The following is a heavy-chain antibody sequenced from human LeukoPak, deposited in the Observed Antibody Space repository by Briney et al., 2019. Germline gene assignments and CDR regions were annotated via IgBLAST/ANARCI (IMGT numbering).Heavy chain of an antibody. Sequence: PGGSLRLSCAASGFTFSSYSMNWVRQAPGKGLEWVSSISSSSSYIYYADSVKGRFTISRDNAKNSLYLQMNSLRAEDTAVYYCATHHRPELLGAYYFDYWGQGTLVTVSS. D-gene: IGHD1-26*01. V-gene: IGHV3-21*01. J-gene: IGHJ4*02. CDR3: ATHHRPELLGAYYFDY. CDR1: GFTFSSYS. CDR2: ISSSSSYI.